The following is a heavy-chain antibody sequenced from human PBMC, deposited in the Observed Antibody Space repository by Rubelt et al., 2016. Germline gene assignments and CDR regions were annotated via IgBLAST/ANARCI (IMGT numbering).Heavy chain of an antibody. CDR3: AGDPRYHGSGSPFDY. CDR1: GLTFNNAW. J-gene: IGHJ4*02. D-gene: IGHD3-10*01. CDR2: KYYSGRT. V-gene: IGHV4-4*02. Sequence: VQLVESGGGLVKPGGSLRLSCAASGLTFNNAWMNWVRQAPGKGLEWIGSKYYSGRTFSNASLKSRVTISVDTSKNQFSLKLTSVTAAETAVYYCAGDPRYHGSGSPFDYWGQGTLVTVSS.